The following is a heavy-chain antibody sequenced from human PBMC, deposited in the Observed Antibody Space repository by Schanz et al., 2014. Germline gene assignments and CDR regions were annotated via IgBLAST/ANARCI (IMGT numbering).Heavy chain of an antibody. CDR2: ISGGGGTT. Sequence: EVQLLESGGGLVQPGGSLRLSCAASGFTFSSYAMSWVRQAPGKGLELVSAISGGGGTTYYADSVKGRFTISRDNSKNTLYLQMNSLRAEDTAVYYCARKVVATIGGYYDNWGQGTLVIVSS. V-gene: IGHV3-23*01. D-gene: IGHD5-12*01. CDR3: ARKVVATIGGYYDN. CDR1: GFTFSSYA. J-gene: IGHJ4*02.